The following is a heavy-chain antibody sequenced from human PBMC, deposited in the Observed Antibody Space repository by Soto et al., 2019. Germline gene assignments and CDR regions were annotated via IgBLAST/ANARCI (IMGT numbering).Heavy chain of an antibody. J-gene: IGHJ6*02. V-gene: IGHV1-2*04. Sequence: ASVKVSCKASGYTFTGYYMHWVRQAPGQGLEWMGWINPNSGGTNYAQKFQGWVTMTRETSISKAYMELSRLRSDDTAVYYCARDPNRVVVAATSSHYYYYGMDVWGQGTTVTVSS. CDR3: ARDPNRVVVAATSSHYYYYGMDV. CDR2: INPNSGGT. CDR1: GYTFTGYY. D-gene: IGHD2-15*01.